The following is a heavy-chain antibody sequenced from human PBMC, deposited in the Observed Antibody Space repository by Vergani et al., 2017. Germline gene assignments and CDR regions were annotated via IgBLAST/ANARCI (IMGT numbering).Heavy chain of an antibody. V-gene: IGHV1-2*02. D-gene: IGHD2-15*01. J-gene: IGHJ4*02. CDR1: GYTFSGYY. CDR3: ARGLIIGHALDS. CDR2: MNLNSGDT. Sequence: QVHLEQSGAEVKKPGASVKVSCKTSGYTFSGYYIHWVRQAPGQGPEWMGEMNLNSGDTRFPQKFQGRVTITRDTSISTAYMELSRLRSDDTAVYYCARGLIIGHALDSWGQGTLVTVAS.